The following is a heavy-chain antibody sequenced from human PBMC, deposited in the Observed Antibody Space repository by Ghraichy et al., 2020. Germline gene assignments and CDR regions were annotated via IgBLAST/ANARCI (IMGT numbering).Heavy chain of an antibody. CDR3: ARGADGAVDY. Sequence: SQTLSLTCAISGDSVSSNSAAWNWVRQSPSRGLEWLGRTYYRSKWYRGYAPSVKSRITINPDTSKNQFSLQVNSVIPEDTAVYYCARGADGAVDYWGQGTLVTVSS. V-gene: IGHV6-1*01. CDR1: GDSVSSNSAA. CDR2: TYYRSKWYR. D-gene: IGHD4/OR15-4a*01. J-gene: IGHJ4*02.